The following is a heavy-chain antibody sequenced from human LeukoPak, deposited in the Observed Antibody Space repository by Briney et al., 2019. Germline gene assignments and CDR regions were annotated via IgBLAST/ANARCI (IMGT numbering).Heavy chain of an antibody. D-gene: IGHD3-3*01. CDR3: ASFTYYDFWSGYSGWNAFDN. CDR1: GGSISSSSYY. J-gene: IGHJ3*02. V-gene: IGHV4-39*07. Sequence: PSETLSLTCTVSGGSISSSSYYWGRIRQPPGKGLEWIGSIYYSGSTYYNPSLKSRVTISVDTSKNQFSLKLSSVTAADTAVYYCASFTYYDFWSGYSGWNAFDNWGQGTMVTVSS. CDR2: IYYSGST.